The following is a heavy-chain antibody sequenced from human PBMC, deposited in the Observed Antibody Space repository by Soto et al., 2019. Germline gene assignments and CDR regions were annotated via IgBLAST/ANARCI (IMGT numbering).Heavy chain of an antibody. Sequence: PSETLSLTCTVSGGSISSYYWSWIRQPAGKGLEWIGRIYSSGNTNYNPSLKSRITMSVDTSKNHFSLKVTSVTAADTAVYYCARDSGLLNWSYGYFDYWGQGALVTVYS. J-gene: IGHJ4*02. V-gene: IGHV4-4*07. CDR1: GGSISSYY. D-gene: IGHD1-7*01. CDR3: ARDSGLLNWSYGYFDY. CDR2: IYSSGNT.